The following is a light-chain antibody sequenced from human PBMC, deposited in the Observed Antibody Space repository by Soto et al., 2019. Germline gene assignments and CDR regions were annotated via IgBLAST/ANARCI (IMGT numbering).Light chain of an antibody. V-gene: IGKV1-39*01. CDR1: QDIGTF. J-gene: IGKJ3*01. Sequence: DFQMTQSPSSLSASVGDTVTITCRASQDIGTFLNWYQQKPGKAPKILIYAASDLLSGVSSRFSGRGSGTDFTLTISSLQPEDFATYYCQHSYSTPQITFGPWTKVDMK. CDR2: AAS. CDR3: QHSYSTPQIT.